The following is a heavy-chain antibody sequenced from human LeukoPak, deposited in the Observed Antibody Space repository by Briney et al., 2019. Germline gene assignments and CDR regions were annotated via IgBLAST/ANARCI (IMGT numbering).Heavy chain of an antibody. V-gene: IGHV4-59*01. CDR1: GDSITGYS. J-gene: IGHJ5*02. D-gene: IGHD3-10*01. CDR2: IYYNGDT. CDR3: ARGGYYGSANDFRFDP. Sequence: SETLSLTCSVSGDSITGYSWSWIRQTPGKGLGWIGYIYYNGDTHYNPSLNSRLSMSVDTPKKQFSLKLSSVTAADTAIYYCARGGYYGSANDFRFDPWGQGTLVTVSS.